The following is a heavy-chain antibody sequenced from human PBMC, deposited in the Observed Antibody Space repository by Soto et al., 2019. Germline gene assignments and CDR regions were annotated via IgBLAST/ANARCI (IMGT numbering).Heavy chain of an antibody. Sequence: EVQLLESGGGLVQPGGSLRLSCAASGFTFSSYAMSWVRQAPGKGLEWVSAISWNSGSIGYADSVKGRFTISRDNAKNSLYLQMNSLRAEDTALYYCAKAPARAVAGTVIDYWGQGTLVTVSS. D-gene: IGHD6-19*01. CDR2: ISWNSGSI. V-gene: IGHV3-9*01. CDR3: AKAPARAVAGTVIDY. J-gene: IGHJ4*02. CDR1: GFTFSSYA.